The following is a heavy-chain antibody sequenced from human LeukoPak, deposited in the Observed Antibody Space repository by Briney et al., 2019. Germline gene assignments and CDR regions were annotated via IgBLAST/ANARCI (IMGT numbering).Heavy chain of an antibody. Sequence: SETLSLTCTVSGGSISSYYWSWIRQPPGKGLEWIGYIHYSGSTNYNPSLKSRVTISVDTSKNQFSLKLSSVTAADTAVYYCARLGEYSYKDWGQGTLVTVSS. J-gene: IGHJ4*02. V-gene: IGHV4-59*01. CDR2: IHYSGST. D-gene: IGHD5-18*01. CDR1: GGSISSYY. CDR3: ARLGEYSYKD.